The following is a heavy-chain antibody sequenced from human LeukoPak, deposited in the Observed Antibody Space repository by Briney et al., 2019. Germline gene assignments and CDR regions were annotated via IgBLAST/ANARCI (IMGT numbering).Heavy chain of an antibody. Sequence: GGSLRLSCAASRFTFSSYGMSWVRQAPGKGLEWVSAISGSGGSTYYADSVKGRFTISRDNSKNTLYLQMNSLRAEDTAVYYCAKDFLPHYYDSSGYYGNAFDIWGQGTMVTVSS. V-gene: IGHV3-23*01. CDR2: ISGSGGST. CDR3: AKDFLPHYYDSSGYYGNAFDI. J-gene: IGHJ3*02. CDR1: RFTFSSYG. D-gene: IGHD3-22*01.